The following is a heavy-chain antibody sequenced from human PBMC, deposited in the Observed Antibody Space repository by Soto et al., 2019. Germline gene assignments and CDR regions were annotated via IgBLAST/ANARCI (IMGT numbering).Heavy chain of an antibody. CDR2: IGGRGNSA. CDR3: VREGRGSFDF. CDR1: GFIFTNYA. V-gene: IGHV3-23*01. D-gene: IGHD5-12*01. J-gene: IGHJ3*01. Sequence: GGSLRLSYAASGFIFTNYAMNWVRQAPGKGLEWVSVIGGRGNSAYYADSVQGRFTISRDNSKNTLSLQMSSLTADDTAIYYCVREGRGSFDFWGRGTMVTVSS.